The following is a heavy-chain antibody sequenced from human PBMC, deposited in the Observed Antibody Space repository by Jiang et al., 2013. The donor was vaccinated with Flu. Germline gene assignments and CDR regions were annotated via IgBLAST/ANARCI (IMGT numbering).Heavy chain of an antibody. D-gene: IGHD3-10*01. CDR1: GGSISSYY. Sequence: GLLKPSETLSLTCTVSGGSISSYYWSWIRQPPGKGLEWIGYIYYSGSTNYNPSLKSRVTISVDTSKNQFSLKLSSVTAADTAVYYCAREASWFGELSDYYGMDVWGQGTTVTVSS. J-gene: IGHJ6*02. CDR3: AREASWFGELSDYYGMDV. CDR2: IYYSGST. V-gene: IGHV4-59*01.